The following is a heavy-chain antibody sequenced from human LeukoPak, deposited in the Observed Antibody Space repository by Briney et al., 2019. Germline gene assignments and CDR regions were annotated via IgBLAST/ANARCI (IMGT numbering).Heavy chain of an antibody. Sequence: PGGSLRLSCAASGFTFSSYAMSWVRQAPGKGLEWVSAISGSGGSTYYADAVRGRFTISRDKSTNTLYLQMDTLTVEDTAIYYCAKAPPMAAPGPPGYFDYWGQGTLVTVSS. V-gene: IGHV3-23*01. CDR3: AKAPPMAAPGPPGYFDY. CDR2: ISGSGGST. CDR1: GFTFSSYA. J-gene: IGHJ4*02. D-gene: IGHD6-13*01.